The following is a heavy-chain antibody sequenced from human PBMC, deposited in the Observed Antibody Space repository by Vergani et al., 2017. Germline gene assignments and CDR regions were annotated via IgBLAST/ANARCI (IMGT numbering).Heavy chain of an antibody. D-gene: IGHD2-21*02. CDR1: GFTFSSYA. CDR2: ISYDGSNK. V-gene: IGHV3-30*01. J-gene: IGHJ5*02. CDR3: ARGGVVVVVTTNWFDP. Sequence: QVQLVESGGGVVQPGRSLRLSCAASGFTFSSYAMHWVRQAPGKGLEWVAVISYDGSNKYYADSVKGRFTISRDNSKNTLYLQMNSLRAEDTAVYYCARGGVVVVVTTNWFDPWGQGTLVTVSS.